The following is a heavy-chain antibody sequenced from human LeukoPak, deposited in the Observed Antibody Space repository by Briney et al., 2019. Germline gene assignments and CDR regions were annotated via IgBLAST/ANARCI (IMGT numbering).Heavy chain of an antibody. J-gene: IGHJ4*02. CDR3: ARDNRNYVWGYYFDY. D-gene: IGHD3-16*01. CDR1: GGSISSSSYY. CDR2: IYYSGST. Sequence: SETLSLTCTVSGGSISSSSYYWGWLRQPPGKGLEWIGSIYYSGSTYYNPSLKSRVTISVDTSKNQFSLKLSSVTAADTAVYYCARDNRNYVWGYYFDYWGQGTLVTVSS. V-gene: IGHV4-39*07.